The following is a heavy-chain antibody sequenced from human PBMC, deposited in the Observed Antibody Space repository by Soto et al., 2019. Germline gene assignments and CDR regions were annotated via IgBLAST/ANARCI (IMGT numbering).Heavy chain of an antibody. D-gene: IGHD6-19*01. CDR2: IYYSGST. J-gene: IGHJ4*02. CDR1: GGSISSYN. Sequence: QVQLQESGPGLVKPSETLSLTCTVSGGSISSYNWSWIRQPPGKGLEWIGYIYYSGSTNYNPSLKSRVTISVDTSKNQFSLKLSSVTAADTAVYYCARGHSSGGDVYFDYWGQGTLVTVSS. CDR3: ARGHSSGGDVYFDY. V-gene: IGHV4-59*08.